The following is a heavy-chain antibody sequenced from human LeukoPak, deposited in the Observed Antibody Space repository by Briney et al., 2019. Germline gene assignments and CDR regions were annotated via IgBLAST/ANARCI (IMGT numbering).Heavy chain of an antibody. Sequence: SETLSLTCTVSGGSISSGDYYWGWIRQPPGKGLEWIGSIYYSGSTYYNPSLTSRVTISVDTSKNQFSLKLSSVTAADTAVYYCARLYGYSFAVSRKHFDYWGQGTLVTVPS. CDR1: GGSISSGDYY. CDR2: IYYSGST. CDR3: ARLYGYSFAVSRKHFDY. J-gene: IGHJ4*02. D-gene: IGHD5-24*01. V-gene: IGHV4-39*01.